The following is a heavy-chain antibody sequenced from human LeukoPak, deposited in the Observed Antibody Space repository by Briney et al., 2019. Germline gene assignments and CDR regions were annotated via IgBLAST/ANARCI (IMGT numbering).Heavy chain of an antibody. Sequence: SVKVSCKASGGTFSSYAISWVRQAPGQGLEWMGGIIPIFGTANYAQKFQGRVTITTDESTSTAYMGLSSLRSEDTAVYYCARASYCSSTSCYLDFQHWGQGTLVTVSS. D-gene: IGHD2-2*01. V-gene: IGHV1-69*05. J-gene: IGHJ1*01. CDR2: IIPIFGTA. CDR1: GGTFSSYA. CDR3: ARASYCSSTSCYLDFQH.